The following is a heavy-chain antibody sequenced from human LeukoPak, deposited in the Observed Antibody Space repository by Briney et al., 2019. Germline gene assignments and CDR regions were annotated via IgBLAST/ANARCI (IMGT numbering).Heavy chain of an antibody. CDR2: IWCSSNYI. CDR3: ARENSGWDFDY. CDR1: GFTFSDHS. Sequence: PGGSLRLSCAASGFTFSDHSINWVRQAPGKGLEWVSYIWCSSNYIYYADSVKGRFTISRDTAKSSVYLQMNSLRVEDTALYFCARENSGWDFDYWGQGTLVTVS. J-gene: IGHJ4*02. V-gene: IGHV3-21*01. D-gene: IGHD6-19*01.